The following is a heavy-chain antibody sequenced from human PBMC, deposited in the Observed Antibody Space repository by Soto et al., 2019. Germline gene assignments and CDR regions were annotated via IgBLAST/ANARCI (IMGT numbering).Heavy chain of an antibody. D-gene: IGHD5-18*01. J-gene: IGHJ5*02. CDR1: GYTFSSYD. CDR2: MNPKSGQT. Sequence: ASVKVSCKASGYTFSSYDSNWVRQASGQGLEWMGWMNPKSGQTGYAPRFQGRVTMTGNTSISTAYMELSSLRSEDTAVYYCARDIGPALDWFGPWGQGTLVTVSS. CDR3: ARDIGPALDWFGP. V-gene: IGHV1-8*01.